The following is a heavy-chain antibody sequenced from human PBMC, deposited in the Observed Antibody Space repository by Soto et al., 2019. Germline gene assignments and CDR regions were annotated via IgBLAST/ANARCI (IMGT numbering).Heavy chain of an antibody. J-gene: IGHJ4*02. CDR2: IKVDGSEK. D-gene: IGHD1-1*01. Sequence: EVQLVESGGGLVQPGGSLRLSCAASGSTFSSYWMSWVRQAPGKGLEWVANIKVDGSEKYYVDSVKGRFTISRDNAKNSLYLQMNSLRAEDTAVYYCWNKQADYWGQGTLVTVSS. CDR3: WNKQADY. CDR1: GSTFSSYW. V-gene: IGHV3-7*01.